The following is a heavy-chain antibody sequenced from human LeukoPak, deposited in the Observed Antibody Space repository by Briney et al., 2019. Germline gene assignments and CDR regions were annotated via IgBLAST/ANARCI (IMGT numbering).Heavy chain of an antibody. CDR2: INHSGST. CDR1: GGSFSGYY. J-gene: IGHJ4*02. Sequence: SKTLSLTCAVYGGSFSGYYWSWIRQPPGKGLEWIGEINHSGSTNYNPSLKSRVTISVDTSKNQFSLKLSSVTAADTAVYYCARGYERFLEWLYFDYWGQGTLVTVSS. D-gene: IGHD3-3*01. CDR3: ARGYERFLEWLYFDY. V-gene: IGHV4-34*01.